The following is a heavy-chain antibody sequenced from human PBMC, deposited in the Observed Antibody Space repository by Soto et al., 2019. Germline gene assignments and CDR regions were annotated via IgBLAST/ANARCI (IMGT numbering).Heavy chain of an antibody. CDR1: GFTFSSYS. CDR3: ARDAYGSGSYRYYYMDV. V-gene: IGHV3-21*01. Sequence: GGSLRLSCAASGFTFSSYSMNWVRQAPGKGLEWVSSISSSSSYIYYADSVKGRFTISRDNAKNSLYLQMNSLRAEDTAVYYCARDAYGSGSYRYYYMDVWGKGTTVTVSS. CDR2: ISSSSSYI. J-gene: IGHJ6*03. D-gene: IGHD3-10*01.